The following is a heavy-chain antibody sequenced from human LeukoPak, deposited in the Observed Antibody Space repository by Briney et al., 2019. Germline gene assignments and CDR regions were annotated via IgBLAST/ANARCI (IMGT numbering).Heavy chain of an antibody. CDR1: GFTFSSYE. CDR3: AREDVVPAALSYYYYYYMDV. D-gene: IGHD2-2*01. J-gene: IGHJ6*03. CDR2: ISSSGSTI. V-gene: IGHV3-48*03. Sequence: GGSLRLSCAASGFTFSSYEMNWVRQAPGEGLEWVSYISSSGSTIYYADSVKGRFTISRDNAKNSLYLQMNSLRAEDTAVYYCAREDVVPAALSYYYYYYMDVWGKGTTVTVSS.